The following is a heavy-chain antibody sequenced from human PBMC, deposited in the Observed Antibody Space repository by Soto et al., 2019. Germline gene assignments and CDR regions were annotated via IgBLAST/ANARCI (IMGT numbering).Heavy chain of an antibody. CDR3: ASRLHPPTEVDNWLDP. CDR2: IYPGDSDT. D-gene: IGHD1-1*01. J-gene: IGHJ5*02. V-gene: IGHV5-51*01. CDR1: GYSFTSYW. Sequence: GESLKISCKGSGYSFTSYWIGWVRQMPGKGLEWMGIIYPGDSDTRYSPSFQGQVTISADKSISTAYLQWSSLKASDTAMYYCASRLHPPTEVDNWLDPWGQGTLVTVAS.